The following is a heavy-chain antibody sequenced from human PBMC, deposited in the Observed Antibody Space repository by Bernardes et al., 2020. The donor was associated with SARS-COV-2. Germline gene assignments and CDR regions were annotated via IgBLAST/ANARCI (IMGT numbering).Heavy chain of an antibody. CDR2: VYSGGST. D-gene: IGHD6-13*01. Sequence: GGSLRLSCAASGFTVSDNSMNWVRQAPGKGLEWVSVVYSGGSTHYADSVKGRFTISRGNSKNTLYLQMNSLRAVDTAGYYCARDQGKADYFDGWGQGTQVTVSS. J-gene: IGHJ4*02. CDR1: GFTVSDNS. CDR3: ARDQGKADYFDG. V-gene: IGHV3-53*01.